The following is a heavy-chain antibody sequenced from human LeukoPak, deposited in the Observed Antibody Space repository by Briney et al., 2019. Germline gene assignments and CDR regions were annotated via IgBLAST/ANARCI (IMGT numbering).Heavy chain of an antibody. D-gene: IGHD2-2*01. CDR2: IYYTGST. CDR1: GASISSSSHY. CDR3: ARLRCSSTSCYWMAYYFDY. V-gene: IGHV4-39*07. J-gene: IGHJ4*02. Sequence: PSETLSLTCTVSGASISSSSHYWGWIRQPPGKGLEWIGNIYYTGSTYYNPSLKSRVTISVDTSKNQFSLKLSSVTAADTAVYYCARLRCSSTSCYWMAYYFDYWGQGTLVTVSS.